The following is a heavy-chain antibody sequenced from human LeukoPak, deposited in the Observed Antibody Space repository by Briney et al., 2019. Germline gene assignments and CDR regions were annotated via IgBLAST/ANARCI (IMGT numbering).Heavy chain of an antibody. J-gene: IGHJ1*01. D-gene: IGHD3-22*01. Sequence: AGGSLRLSCAASGFTFSSYGMHWVRQAPGKGLEWVAVIWYDGSNKYYADSVKGRFTISRDNSKNTLYLQMNSLRAEDTAVYYCAKDLEGLSVVITAFQHWGQGTLVTVSS. V-gene: IGHV3-33*06. CDR2: IWYDGSNK. CDR3: AKDLEGLSVVITAFQH. CDR1: GFTFSSYG.